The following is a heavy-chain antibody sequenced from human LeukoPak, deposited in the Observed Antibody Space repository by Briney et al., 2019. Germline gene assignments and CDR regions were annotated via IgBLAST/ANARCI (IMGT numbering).Heavy chain of an antibody. CDR3: ARVKGGPSSGWPFDY. CDR2: IYYSGST. D-gene: IGHD6-19*01. Sequence: PSETLSLTCTVSGGSISSSSYYWGWIRQPPGKGLEWIGSIYYSGSTYYNPSLKSRVTISVDTSKNQFSLKLSSVTAADTAVYYCARVKGGPSSGWPFDYWGQGTLVTVSS. V-gene: IGHV4-39*07. J-gene: IGHJ4*02. CDR1: GGSISSSSYY.